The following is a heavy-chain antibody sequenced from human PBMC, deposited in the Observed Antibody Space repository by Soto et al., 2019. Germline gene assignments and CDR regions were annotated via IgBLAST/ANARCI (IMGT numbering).Heavy chain of an antibody. CDR2: MNQDGSEK. D-gene: IGHD1-1*01. J-gene: IGHJ6*02. V-gene: IGHV3-7*05. CDR1: GFTFGDYW. Sequence: EVQLVESGGGLVQPGGSLRLSCTVSGFTFGDYWMTWVRQAPGKGQEWVANMNQDGSEKYYVDSVQGRFAISRDNAKNSLYLHMHSLSAEDTTVYYCASQRVSYAMDVWGQGTTVTVSS. CDR3: ASQRVSYAMDV.